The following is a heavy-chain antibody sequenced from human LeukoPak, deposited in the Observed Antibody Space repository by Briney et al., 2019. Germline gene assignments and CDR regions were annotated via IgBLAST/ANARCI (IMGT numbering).Heavy chain of an antibody. CDR3: ARAPGYSSGWVDY. D-gene: IGHD6-19*01. CDR2: IYSGGST. V-gene: IGHV3-53*01. J-gene: IGHJ4*02. Sequence: PGGSLRLSCAASGFTVSSNYMNLVPQAPGKGLELVSVIYSGGSTYYADSVKGRFTISRDNSKNTLYLQMNSLRAEDTAVYYCARAPGYSSGWVDYWGQGTLVTVSS. CDR1: GFTVSSNY.